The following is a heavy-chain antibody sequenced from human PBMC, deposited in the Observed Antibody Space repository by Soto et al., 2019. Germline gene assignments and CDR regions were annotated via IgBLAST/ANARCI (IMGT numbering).Heavy chain of an antibody. V-gene: IGHV3-30*18. CDR2: ISYDGSNK. J-gene: IGHJ4*02. D-gene: IGHD3-16*01. Sequence: QVQLVESEGGVVQPGRSLRLSCAASGFSFSNNGMHWVRQAPGKGLEWVAIISYDGSNKYYADSVKGRFTISRDNSKNTLYLRMNSLRVEDTAVYYCAKDRVESGLGEIDYWGQGTLVTVSS. CDR1: GFSFSNNG. CDR3: AKDRVESGLGEIDY.